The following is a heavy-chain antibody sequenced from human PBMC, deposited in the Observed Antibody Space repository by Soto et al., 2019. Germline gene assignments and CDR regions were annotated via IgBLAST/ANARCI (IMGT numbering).Heavy chain of an antibody. CDR1: GGSISSGGYS. V-gene: IGHV4-30-2*01. CDR2: IYHSGST. Sequence: QLQLQESGSGLVKPSQTLSLTCAVSGGSISSGGYSWSWIRQPPGKGLEWIGYIYHSGSTYYNPSXXGXXTISVDRAKNQFSLKLSSVTAADTAVYYCARVPSPWGQGTLVTVSS. J-gene: IGHJ5*02. CDR3: ARVPSP.